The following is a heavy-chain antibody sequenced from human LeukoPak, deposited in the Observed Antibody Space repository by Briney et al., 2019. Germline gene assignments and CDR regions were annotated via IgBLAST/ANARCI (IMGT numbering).Heavy chain of an antibody. Sequence: GRSLRLSCAASGFTFSSYGMHWVRQAPGKGLEWVAVIWYDGSNKYYADSVKGRFTISRDNSKNTLYLQMNSLRAEDTAVYYCSRDGRYCSSTSCYCYYYYYMDVWGKGTTVTVSS. CDR1: GFTFSSYG. D-gene: IGHD2-2*01. J-gene: IGHJ6*03. V-gene: IGHV3-33*01. CDR2: IWYDGSNK. CDR3: SRDGRYCSSTSCYCYYYYYMDV.